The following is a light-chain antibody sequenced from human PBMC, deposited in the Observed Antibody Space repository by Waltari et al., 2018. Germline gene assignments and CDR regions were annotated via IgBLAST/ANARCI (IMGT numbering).Light chain of an antibody. V-gene: IGLV2-14*01. CDR2: DVS. J-gene: IGLJ3*02. Sequence: QSALTQPASVSGSPGQSITISCTGTSSDVGGYNYVSWYQQHPGKVTKLLIFDVSNRPSGVPNRFAGSKSGNTASLSFSGLQAEAESDYYSCSLTSKSTWMFGGETKLTVL. CDR1: SSDVGGYNY. CDR3: CSLTSKSTWM.